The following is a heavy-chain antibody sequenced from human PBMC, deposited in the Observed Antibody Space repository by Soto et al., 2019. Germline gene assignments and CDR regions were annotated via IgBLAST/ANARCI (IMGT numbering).Heavy chain of an antibody. J-gene: IGHJ6*02. CDR3: TTDPKLWLRNYYYYGMDV. CDR2: IKSKTDGGTT. V-gene: IGHV3-15*07. D-gene: IGHD5-18*01. CDR1: GFTFSNAW. Sequence: GGSLRLSCAASGFTFSNAWMNWVRQAPGKGLEWVGRIKSKTDGGTTDYAAPVKGRFTISRDDSKNTLYLQMNSLKTEDAAVHYCTTDPKLWLRNYYYYGMDVWGQGTTVTVSS.